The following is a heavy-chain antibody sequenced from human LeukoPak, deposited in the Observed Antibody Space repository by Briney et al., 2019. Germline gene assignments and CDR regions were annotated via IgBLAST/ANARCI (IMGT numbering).Heavy chain of an antibody. D-gene: IGHD3-22*01. J-gene: IGHJ4*02. Sequence: GGSLRLSCAVSGFTVRSNYMSWVRQAPGKGLEWVAVIFAGGSTYYADSVKGRFTISRDNSKNTLYLQMNSLRAEDTAVYYCARLSGYYFDYWGQGTLVTVSS. CDR3: ARLSGYYFDY. CDR2: IFAGGST. V-gene: IGHV3-53*01. CDR1: GFTVRSNY.